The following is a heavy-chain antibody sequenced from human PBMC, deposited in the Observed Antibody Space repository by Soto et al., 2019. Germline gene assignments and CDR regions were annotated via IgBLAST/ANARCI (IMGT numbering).Heavy chain of an antibody. CDR1: GFTLSNAW. CDR3: APARGAIIRGDC. J-gene: IGHJ4*02. CDR2: IKSKTDGGTT. V-gene: IGHV3-15*01. D-gene: IGHD2-21*01. Sequence: VQLVASGGGLVKPGGSLRLSCAASGFTLSNAWMSWVRQAPGKGLEWVGRIKSKTDGGTTDYAAPVKGRFTISREDSKITLYEQMNSLKNEDTAVYYGAPARGAIIRGDCWGQGTLGTVSS.